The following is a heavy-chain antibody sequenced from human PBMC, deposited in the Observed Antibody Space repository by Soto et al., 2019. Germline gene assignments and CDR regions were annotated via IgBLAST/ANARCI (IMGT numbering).Heavy chain of an antibody. Sequence: GGSLRLSCAIFESTVSRDWMNWVRQAPGKGLEWVAHINQDGSEKYYVDSVKGRFTISRDNAKKSLYLHMNSLRVEDTALYYCAKDYYSDSNGSHFDYWGQGTQVTVSS. CDR3: AKDYYSDSNGSHFDY. D-gene: IGHD3-22*01. J-gene: IGHJ4*02. CDR2: INQDGSEK. V-gene: IGHV3-7*03. CDR1: ESTVSRDW.